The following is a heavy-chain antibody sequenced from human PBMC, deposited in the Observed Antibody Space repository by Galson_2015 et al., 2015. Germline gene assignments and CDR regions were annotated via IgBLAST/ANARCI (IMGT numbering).Heavy chain of an antibody. V-gene: IGHV3-48*02. D-gene: IGHD1-26*01. CDR1: GFTFSSYT. J-gene: IGHJ4*02. CDR2: ISGSHTI. CDR3: ARRSSGNSFDY. Sequence: SLRLSCAASGFTFSSYTMNWVRQAPGKGLGWVSSISGSHTIYYADSVKGRFTISRDNAKNSLYLQMNSLRDEDTAVYYCARRSSGNSFDYWGRGTLVTVSS.